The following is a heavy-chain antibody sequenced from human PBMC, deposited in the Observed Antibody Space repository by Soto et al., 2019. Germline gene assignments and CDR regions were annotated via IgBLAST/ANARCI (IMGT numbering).Heavy chain of an antibody. V-gene: IGHV3-33*03. CDR1: GFIFTEYG. CDR3: ARWGCSGSNCNLNQRSFDL. CDR2: IWYDGSNK. Sequence: PGGSLRLSCAACGFIFTEYGMHGVRQAPGKGLEWVAVIWYDGSNKYYADSVKGRFTFSRDNSKNTMSLQMNSLRVEDTAVYYCARWGCSGSNCNLNQRSFDLWGQGTLVTVSS. J-gene: IGHJ4*02. D-gene: IGHD2-15*01.